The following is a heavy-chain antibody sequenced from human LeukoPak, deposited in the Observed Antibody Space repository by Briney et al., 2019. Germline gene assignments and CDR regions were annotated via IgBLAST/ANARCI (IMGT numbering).Heavy chain of an antibody. CDR1: RYRFSNYW. CDR3: ARHRGGYVPMYHAYYLDV. V-gene: IGHV5-51*01. CDR2: IYPGDSDT. D-gene: IGHD5-12*01. Sequence: GPSLQISSKAARYRFSNYWIGRVRRLPGKGGVWMGIIYPGDSDTRYSPSFQGQVTISADRSINTAYLQWNSLKAADTAIYYCARHRGGYVPMYHAYYLDVWGKGTTITVSS. J-gene: IGHJ6*03.